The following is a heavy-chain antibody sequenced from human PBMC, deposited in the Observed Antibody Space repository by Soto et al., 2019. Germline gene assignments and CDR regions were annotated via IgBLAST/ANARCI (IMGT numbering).Heavy chain of an antibody. CDR2: ISYDGINK. CDR3: AKDHRRIAVAAPLGP. J-gene: IGHJ5*02. CDR1: GFTFSSYG. D-gene: IGHD6-19*01. Sequence: QVQLVESGGGVVQPGRSLRLSCAASGFTFSSYGMHWVRQAPGKGLEREAVISYDGINKYYADYVKGRFTISRDNSKNTLYLQMNSLRDEDTAVYYCAKDHRRIAVAAPLGPWGQGTLVTVSS. V-gene: IGHV3-30*18.